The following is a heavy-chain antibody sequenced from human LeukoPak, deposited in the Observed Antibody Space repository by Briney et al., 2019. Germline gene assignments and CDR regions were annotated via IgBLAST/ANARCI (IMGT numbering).Heavy chain of an antibody. V-gene: IGHV4-34*01. D-gene: IGHD6-13*01. CDR2: ITHGGST. J-gene: IGHJ4*02. Sequence: SEALSLTCAVYGGSFSGYYWSWIRQPPGKGLEWIGEITHGGSTNYNPSLKSRVTISVGTSKYQFSLEFTSVTAADTAVYYCARGGWHSSSWYFEYWGQGTLVTVSS. CDR3: ARGGWHSSSWYFEY. CDR1: GGSFSGYY.